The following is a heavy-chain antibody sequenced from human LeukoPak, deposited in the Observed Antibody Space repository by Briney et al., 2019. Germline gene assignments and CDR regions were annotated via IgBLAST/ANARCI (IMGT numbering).Heavy chain of an antibody. V-gene: IGHV3-30*18. CDR2: ISYDGSNK. J-gene: IGHJ4*02. Sequence: PGRSLRLSCAASGFTFSSYGMHWVRQAPGKGLEWVAVISYDGSNKYYADSVKGRFTISRDNSKNTLYLQMNSLRAEDTAVYYCAKASVVRGYSYGTLDYWGQGTLVTVSS. CDR3: AKASVVRGYSYGTLDY. D-gene: IGHD5-18*01. CDR1: GFTFSSYG.